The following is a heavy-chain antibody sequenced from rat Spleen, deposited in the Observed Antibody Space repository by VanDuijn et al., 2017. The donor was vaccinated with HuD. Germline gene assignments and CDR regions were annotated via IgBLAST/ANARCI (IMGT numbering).Heavy chain of an antibody. J-gene: IGHJ2*01. CDR3: ARRIYVYYGFLDY. D-gene: IGHD1-6*01. V-gene: IGHV5-25*01. CDR2: ITSDGTNI. CDR1: GFTFSNYD. Sequence: EVQLVESGGGIVQPGRAMKLSCAASGFTFSNYDMAWVRQAPKKGLEWVAFITSDGTNINYRDSVKGRFTISRDNAKSTLYLQVDSLRSEDTATYYCARRIYVYYGFLDYWGQGVMVTVSS.